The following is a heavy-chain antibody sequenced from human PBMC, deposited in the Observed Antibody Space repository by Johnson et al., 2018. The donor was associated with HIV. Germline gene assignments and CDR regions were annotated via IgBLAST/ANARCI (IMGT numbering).Heavy chain of an antibody. CDR2: ISSSGSTI. CDR1: GFTFSDYY. V-gene: IGHV3-11*04. Sequence: QVQLVESGGGLIKPGGSLRLSCAASGFTFSDYYMSWIRQAPGKGLEWVSYISSSGSTIYYADSVKGRFTSSRDNAKNSLYLQMNSLRAVDTAVYYCAQALVVVAATVACDSWGQGTMVTVSS. CDR3: AQALVVVAATVACDS. J-gene: IGHJ3*02. D-gene: IGHD2-15*01.